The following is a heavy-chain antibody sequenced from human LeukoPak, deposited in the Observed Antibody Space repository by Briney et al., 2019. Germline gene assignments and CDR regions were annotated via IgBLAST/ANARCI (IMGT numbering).Heavy chain of an antibody. D-gene: IGHD4-17*01. CDR1: GYSISSGYY. V-gene: IGHV4-61*01. CDR2: IYYSGST. CDR3: ARARYGDFYYYYYMDV. Sequence: SETLSLTCTVSGYSISSGYYWSWIRQPPGKGLEWIGYIYYSGSTNYNSSLKSRVTISVDTSKNQFSLKLSSVTAADTAVYYCARARYGDFYYYYYMDVWGKGTTVTVSS. J-gene: IGHJ6*03.